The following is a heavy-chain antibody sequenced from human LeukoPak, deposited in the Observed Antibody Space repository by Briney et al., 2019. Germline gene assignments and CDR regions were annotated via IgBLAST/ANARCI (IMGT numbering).Heavy chain of an antibody. V-gene: IGHV4-34*01. Sequence: SETLSLTCAVYGGSFSGYYWSWIRQPPGKGLEWIGEINHSGSTNYNPSLKSRVTISVDTSKNQFSLKLSSVTAADTAVYYCAKEVVGPWGQGTLVTVSS. CDR1: GGSFSGYY. CDR2: INHSGST. CDR3: AKEVVGP. D-gene: IGHD1-26*01. J-gene: IGHJ5*02.